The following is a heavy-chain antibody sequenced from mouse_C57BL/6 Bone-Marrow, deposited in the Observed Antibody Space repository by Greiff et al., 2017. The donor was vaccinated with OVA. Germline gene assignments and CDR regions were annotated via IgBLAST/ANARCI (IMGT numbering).Heavy chain of an antibody. V-gene: IGHV2-2*01. CDR2: IWSGGST. J-gene: IGHJ4*01. CDR1: GFSLTSYG. Sequence: VMLVESGPGLVQPSQSLSITCTVSGFSLTSYGVHWVRQSPGKGLEWLGVIWSGGSTDYNAAFISRLSISKDNSKSQVFFKMNSLQADDTAIYYCAVLLSPTMDYWGQGTSVTVSS. CDR3: AVLLSPTMDY. D-gene: IGHD2-10*01.